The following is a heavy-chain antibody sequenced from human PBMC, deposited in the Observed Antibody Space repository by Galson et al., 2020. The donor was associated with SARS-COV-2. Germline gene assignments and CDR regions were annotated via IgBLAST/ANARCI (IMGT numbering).Heavy chain of an antibody. D-gene: IGHD3-3*01. Sequence: SETLSLTCTVSGASISSGGYYWGWIRQAPGKGLEWIGYSYYNGRTYYNPSLESRVSISVDTSQNHFSLKLTSTNVADTAMYYCARGERVTIFGWMNSFDSWGQGALVTVSS. J-gene: IGHJ4*02. CDR3: ARGERVTIFGWMNSFDS. CDR1: GASISSGGYY. CDR2: SYYNGRT. V-gene: IGHV4-31*03.